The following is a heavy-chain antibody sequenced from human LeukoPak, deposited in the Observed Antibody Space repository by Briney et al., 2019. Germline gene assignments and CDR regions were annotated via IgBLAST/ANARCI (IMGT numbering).Heavy chain of an antibody. CDR1: GGSFSGYC. Sequence: SETLSLTCAVYGGSFSGYCWSWIRQPPGKGLEWIGEINHSGSTNYNPSLKSRVTISVDTPKNQFSLKLSSVTAADTAVYYCARRPYSSSWFRRINWFDPWGQGTLVTVSS. CDR3: ARRPYSSSWFRRINWFDP. D-gene: IGHD6-13*01. V-gene: IGHV4-34*01. CDR2: INHSGST. J-gene: IGHJ5*02.